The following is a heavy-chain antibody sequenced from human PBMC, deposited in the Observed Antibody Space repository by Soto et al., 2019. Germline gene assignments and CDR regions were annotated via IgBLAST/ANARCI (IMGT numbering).Heavy chain of an antibody. CDR3: ARDPGGITMPY. CDR1: GGTFSSYT. D-gene: IGHD3-10*01. V-gene: IGHV1-69*08. CDR2: IIPILGIA. Sequence: QVQLVQSGTEVKKPGSSVKVSCKASGGTFSSYTISWVRQAPGQGLEWMGRIIPILGIANYAQKFQGRVTITADKSTSTAYMELCSLRSEDTAVYYCARDPGGITMPYWGQGTLVTVSS. J-gene: IGHJ4*02.